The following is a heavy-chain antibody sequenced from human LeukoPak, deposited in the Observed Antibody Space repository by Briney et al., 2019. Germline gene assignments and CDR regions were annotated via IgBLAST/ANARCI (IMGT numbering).Heavy chain of an antibody. D-gene: IGHD1-26*01. CDR2: IYYSGST. V-gene: IGHV4-59*01. CDR3: ARGVNSGYFDY. Sequence: SETLSLTCTVSGGSISSYYWSWIRQPPGKGLEWIGYIYYSGSTNYSPSLRSRVTISLDTSKNQFSLKLSSVTAADTAVYYCARGVNSGYFDYCGQGTLVTVSS. J-gene: IGHJ4*02. CDR1: GGSISSYY.